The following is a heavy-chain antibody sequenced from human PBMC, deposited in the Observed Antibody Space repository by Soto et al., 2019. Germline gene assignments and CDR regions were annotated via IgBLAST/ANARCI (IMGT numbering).Heavy chain of an antibody. CDR2: ISYDGSNK. CDR1: GLTFSNYD. V-gene: IGHV3-30-3*01. D-gene: IGHD1-7*01. CDR3: ARDWLTGTTRFDY. J-gene: IGHJ4*02. Sequence: QVQLVEYGGGVVQPGRSLRLSCAASGLTFSNYDMHWLRQAPGKGLEWVAVISYDGSNKCYADSVKGRFTISRDNYKNSFELEMNIMIAEDTAVYYCARDWLTGTTRFDYLGQGTLVSVFS.